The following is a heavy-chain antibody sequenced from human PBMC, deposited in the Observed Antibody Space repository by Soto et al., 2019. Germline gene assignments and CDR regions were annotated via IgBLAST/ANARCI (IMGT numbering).Heavy chain of an antibody. CDR1: GGSISPYY. CDR3: AREYYDGRALDY. V-gene: IGHV4-59*01. Sequence: QVQLQESGPGLVKPSETLSLTCTVSGGSISPYYWSWVRQPPGKGLEWIGHIYYSGSTNSNPSLNSLVTISVPTSKNQFSLKLSSVTAADTAVYFCAREYYDGRALDYWGQGTLVTVSS. CDR2: IYYSGST. J-gene: IGHJ4*02. D-gene: IGHD3-3*01.